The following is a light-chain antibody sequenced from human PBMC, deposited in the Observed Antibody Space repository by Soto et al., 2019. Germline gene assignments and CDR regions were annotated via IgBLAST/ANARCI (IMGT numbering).Light chain of an antibody. CDR1: QTISTN. CDR2: DAS. V-gene: IGKV3-15*01. Sequence: EILMTQSPATLSVSPGERATLSCRASQTISTNVAWYQQKPGQAPRLLLYDASTRATDVPPRFSGSGSGTDFTLTISSLQSEDFALYYCQQYHSWPAFGRGTKVEIK. J-gene: IGKJ4*02. CDR3: QQYHSWPA.